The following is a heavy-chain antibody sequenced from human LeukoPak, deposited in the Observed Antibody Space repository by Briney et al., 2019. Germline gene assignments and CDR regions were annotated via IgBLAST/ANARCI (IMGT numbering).Heavy chain of an antibody. Sequence: GESLKISCQGSGYTFTNYWIGWVRQMPGEGLEWVGIIYPGDSDSRYSPSFQDQVTLSVDNSISTAYQQWSSLKASDTAMYYCARGAYGYTSWDSLGSCNLFDPWGQGSLVTVSS. CDR1: GYTFTNYW. D-gene: IGHD2-2*02. CDR2: IYPGDSDS. J-gene: IGHJ5*02. CDR3: ARGAYGYTSWDSLGSCNLFDP. V-gene: IGHV5-51*01.